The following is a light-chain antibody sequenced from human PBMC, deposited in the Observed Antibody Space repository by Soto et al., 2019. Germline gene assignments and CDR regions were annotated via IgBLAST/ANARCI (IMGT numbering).Light chain of an antibody. J-gene: IGKJ2*01. V-gene: IGKV3-20*01. CDR1: QSVSSSY. CDR3: QQYGSSLYT. CDR2: GAS. Sequence: EIVLTQSPGTLSLSPGERATLSCRASQSVSSSYLAWYQQKPGQAPRPLIYGASNRATGISDRFSGSGSGTDFTLTISRLEPEDLAVYYWQQYGSSLYTFGQGTKLEIK.